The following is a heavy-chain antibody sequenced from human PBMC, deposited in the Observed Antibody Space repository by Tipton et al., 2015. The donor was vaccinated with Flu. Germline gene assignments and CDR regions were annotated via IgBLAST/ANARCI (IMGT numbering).Heavy chain of an antibody. D-gene: IGHD2-15*01. Sequence: TLSLTCTVSGDSISSSSYHWAWIRQPPGKGLEWIGSIYYAGYSYYNPSLESRASISADMSKRQFSLKLTSVTATDTAVYYCATVSSFYFFFDSWGQGNLVTVSS. J-gene: IGHJ4*02. CDR1: GDSISSSSYH. CDR3: ATVSSFYFFFDS. V-gene: IGHV4-39*07. CDR2: IYYAGYS.